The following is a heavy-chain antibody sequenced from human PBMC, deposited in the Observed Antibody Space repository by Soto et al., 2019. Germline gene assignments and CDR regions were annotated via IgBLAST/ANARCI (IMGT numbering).Heavy chain of an antibody. CDR3: ARRGYDYVWGRYRYTAFDF. Sequence: GGSLRLSCAASGLTFSRYWMSWVRQAPGKGLEWVANIKQDGSEKYYVDSVKGRFTISRDNAKNSLYLQMNSLRAEDTAVYYCARRGYDYVWGRYRYTAFDFWGPGTLVTGFS. V-gene: IGHV3-7*03. CDR2: IKQDGSEK. CDR1: GLTFSRYW. J-gene: IGHJ4*02. D-gene: IGHD3-16*02.